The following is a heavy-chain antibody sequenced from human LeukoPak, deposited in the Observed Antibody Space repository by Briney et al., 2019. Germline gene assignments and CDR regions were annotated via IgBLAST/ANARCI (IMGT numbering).Heavy chain of an antibody. CDR3: ARDLGDTAARDY. V-gene: IGHV3-30-3*01. CDR2: ISYDGTNK. D-gene: IGHD5-18*01. J-gene: IGHJ4*02. Sequence: GGSLRLSCAASGFTFSSYAMHWVRQAPGKGLEWVAVISYDGTNKYYADSVKGRFTISRDNSKNTLYLQMNSLRAEDTAVYYCARDLGDTAARDYWGQGTLVTVSS. CDR1: GFTFSSYA.